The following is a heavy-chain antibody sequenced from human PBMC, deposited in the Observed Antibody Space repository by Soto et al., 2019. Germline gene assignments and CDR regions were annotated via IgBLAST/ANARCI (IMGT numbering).Heavy chain of an antibody. V-gene: IGHV3-23*01. CDR3: AKKVNSGSGSQYFDY. CDR2: FRAGGDDGTT. Sequence: GGSLTLSGVASGVTFSIYSISLVRQAPGKGLEWVSGFRAGGDDGTTYYADSVKGRFTISRDNSKNTLFLQMNSLRAEDTAIYYCAKKVNSGSGSQYFDYFGQGTLVTVS. CDR1: GVTFSIYS. D-gene: IGHD3-10*01. J-gene: IGHJ4*02.